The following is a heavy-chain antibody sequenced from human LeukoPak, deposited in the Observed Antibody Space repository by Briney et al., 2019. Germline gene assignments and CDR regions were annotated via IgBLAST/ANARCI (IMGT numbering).Heavy chain of an antibody. J-gene: IGHJ4*02. CDR2: INPSGGST. Sequence: GASVNVSCKASGYTFTSYYMHWVRQAPGQGLEWMGIINPSGGSTSYAQKFQGRVTMTRDTSTSTVYMELSSLRSEDTAVYYCAKSSGYYYFDYWGQGTLVTVSS. D-gene: IGHD6-19*01. CDR3: AKSSGYYYFDY. V-gene: IGHV1-46*01. CDR1: GYTFTSYY.